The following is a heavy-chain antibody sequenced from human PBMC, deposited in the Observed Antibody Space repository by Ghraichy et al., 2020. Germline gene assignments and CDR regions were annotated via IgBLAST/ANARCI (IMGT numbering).Heavy chain of an antibody. D-gene: IGHD3-22*01. CDR3: AREGQYYYDSSGEFDY. CDR2: INWNGGST. CDR1: GFTFDDYG. Sequence: LSLTCAASGFTFDDYGMSWVRQAPGKGLEWVSGINWNGGSTGYADSVKGRFTISRDNAKNSLYLQMNSLRAEDTALYHCAREGQYYYDSSGEFDYWGQGTLVTVSS. V-gene: IGHV3-20*01. J-gene: IGHJ4*02.